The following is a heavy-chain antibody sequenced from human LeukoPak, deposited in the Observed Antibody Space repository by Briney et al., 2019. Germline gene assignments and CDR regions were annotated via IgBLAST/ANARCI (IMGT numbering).Heavy chain of an antibody. J-gene: IGHJ4*02. D-gene: IGHD3-10*01. CDR2: ISSSSSTI. Sequence: GGSLRLSCAASGFTFSSYEMNWVRQAPGKGLEWGSYISSSSSTIYYADSVKGRFTISRDNAKNSLFLQMNSLRAEDTAVYYCARAVRGIMITYRVFDYWGQGTLVTVSS. CDR3: ARAVRGIMITYRVFDY. CDR1: GFTFSSYE. V-gene: IGHV3-48*03.